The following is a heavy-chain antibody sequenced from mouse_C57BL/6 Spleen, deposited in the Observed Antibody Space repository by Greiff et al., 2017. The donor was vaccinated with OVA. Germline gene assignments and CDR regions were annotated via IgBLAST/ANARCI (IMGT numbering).Heavy chain of an antibody. V-gene: IGHV14-4*01. CDR3: TRGHLYYFDY. J-gene: IGHJ2*01. CDR1: GFNIKDDY. CDR2: IDPENGDT. Sequence: EVMLVESGAELVRPGASVKLSCTASGFNIKDDYMHWVKQRPEQGLEWIGWIDPENGDTEYASKFQGKATITADTSSNTAYLQLSSLTSEDTAVYYCTRGHLYYFDYWGQGTTLTVSS.